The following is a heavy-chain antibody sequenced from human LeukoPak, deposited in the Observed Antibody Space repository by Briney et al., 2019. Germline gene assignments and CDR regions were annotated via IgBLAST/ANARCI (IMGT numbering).Heavy chain of an antibody. CDR1: GGSFSGYY. Sequence: TSETLSLTCAVYGGSFSGYYWSWIRQPPGKGLEWIGEINHSGSTNYNPSLKSRVTMSVDTSKNQFSLKLSSVTAADTAVYYCARARPFYDFWSGSTGIDAFDIWGQGTMVTVSS. D-gene: IGHD3-3*01. V-gene: IGHV4-34*01. CDR3: ARARPFYDFWSGSTGIDAFDI. CDR2: INHSGST. J-gene: IGHJ3*02.